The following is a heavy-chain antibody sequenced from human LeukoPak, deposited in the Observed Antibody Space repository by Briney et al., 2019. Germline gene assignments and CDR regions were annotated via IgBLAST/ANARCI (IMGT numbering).Heavy chain of an antibody. CDR1: GGTFSSYA. V-gene: IGHV1-69*13. Sequence: EASVKVSCKASGGTFSSYAISWVRQAPGQGLEWMGGIIPIFGTANYAQKFQGRVTITADESTSTAYMELSSLRSEDTAVYYCARPSGSSGLNYYYGMDVWGRGTTVTVSS. J-gene: IGHJ6*02. CDR2: IIPIFGTA. CDR3: ARPSGSSGLNYYYGMDV. D-gene: IGHD1-26*01.